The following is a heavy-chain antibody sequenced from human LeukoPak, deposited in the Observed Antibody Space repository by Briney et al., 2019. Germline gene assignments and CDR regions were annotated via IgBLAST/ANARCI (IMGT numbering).Heavy chain of an antibody. CDR3: ASKLTMVRGVSRYMDV. J-gene: IGHJ6*03. D-gene: IGHD3-10*01. CDR1: GGSTSSYY. V-gene: IGHV4-39*01. CDR2: IYYSGST. Sequence: SETLSLTCTVSGGSTSSYYWGWIRQPPGKGLEWIGSIYYSGSTYYNPSLKSRVTISVDTSKNQFSLKLSSVTAADTAVYYCASKLTMVRGVSRYMDVWGKGTTVTVSS.